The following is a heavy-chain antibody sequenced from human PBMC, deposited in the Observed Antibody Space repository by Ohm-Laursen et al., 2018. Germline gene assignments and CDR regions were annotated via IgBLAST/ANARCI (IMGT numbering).Heavy chain of an antibody. Sequence: ALSLTCTVSGGSISSYYWSWIRQPPGKGLEWIGYTYYSGSTNYNPSLKSRVTISVDTSKNQFSLKLSSVTAADTAVYYCARGGYYYYYGMDVWGQGTTVTVSS. CDR3: ARGGYYYYYGMDV. CDR1: GGSISSYY. J-gene: IGHJ6*02. CDR2: TYYSGST. V-gene: IGHV4-59*01. D-gene: IGHD1-26*01.